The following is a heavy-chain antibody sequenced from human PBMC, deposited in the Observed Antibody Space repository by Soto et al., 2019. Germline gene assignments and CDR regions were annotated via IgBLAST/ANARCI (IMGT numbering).Heavy chain of an antibody. CDR1: GGTFSSYA. CDR3: ARGTDTAMTTLNYYYYGMDV. J-gene: IGHJ6*02. V-gene: IGHV1-69*13. CDR2: IIPIFGTA. D-gene: IGHD5-18*01. Sequence: GASVKVSCKASGGTFSSYAISWVRQAPGQGLEWMGGIIPIFGTANYAQKFQGRVTITADESTSTAYMELSSLRSEDTAVYYCARGTDTAMTTLNYYYYGMDVWGQGTTVTVSS.